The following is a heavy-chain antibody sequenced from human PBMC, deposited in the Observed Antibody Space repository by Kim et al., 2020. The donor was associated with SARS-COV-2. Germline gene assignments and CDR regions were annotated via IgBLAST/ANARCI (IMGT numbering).Heavy chain of an antibody. J-gene: IGHJ4*02. CDR3: ARLDDANGYYQYYFDY. CDR2: ISGSGRTT. V-gene: IGHV3-23*01. Sequence: GGSLRLSCAASGFSFSDYALSWVRQAPGKGLEWISAISGSGRTTYYADSVRGRFTISRDSAKNTIYLQMDSLRAADTAMYFCARLDDANGYYQYYFDYWGQGTQVTVSS. CDR1: GFSFSDYA. D-gene: IGHD3-22*01.